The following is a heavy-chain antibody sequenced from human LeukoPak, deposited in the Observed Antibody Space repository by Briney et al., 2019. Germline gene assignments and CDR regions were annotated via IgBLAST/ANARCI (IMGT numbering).Heavy chain of an antibody. CDR1: GYTFTSYG. Sequence: GASVKVSCKASGYTFTSYGISWVRQAPGQGLEWMGWISAYNGNTNYAQKLQGRVTMTTDTSTSTAYMELRSLRSDDTAVYYCARYSSSWTDYYYYYGMDVWGQGTTVTVSS. D-gene: IGHD6-13*01. CDR2: ISAYNGNT. J-gene: IGHJ6*02. V-gene: IGHV1-18*01. CDR3: ARYSSSWTDYYYYYGMDV.